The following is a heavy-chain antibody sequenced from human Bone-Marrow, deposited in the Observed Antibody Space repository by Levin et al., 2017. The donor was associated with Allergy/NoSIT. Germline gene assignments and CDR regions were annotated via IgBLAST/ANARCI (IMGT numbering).Heavy chain of an antibody. J-gene: IGHJ4*02. D-gene: IGHD3-9*01. CDR3: ARGGEVPAQYFFDY. V-gene: IGHV4-34*01. Sequence: TSETLSLTCAVSGESFSGYFWSWIRQSPGTGLEWLGEINHSGSTHYNPALKSRVTLSVDTTRKRVSLKLSFLTAADTAVYYCARGGEVPAQYFFDYWGQGTLVTVSS. CDR1: GESFSGYF. CDR2: INHSGST.